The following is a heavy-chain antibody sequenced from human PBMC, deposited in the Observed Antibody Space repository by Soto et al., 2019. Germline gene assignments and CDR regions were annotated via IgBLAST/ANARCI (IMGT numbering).Heavy chain of an antibody. CDR1: GYTFTSYA. CDR2: INAGNGNT. Sequence: ASVKVSCKASGYTFTSYAMHWVRQAPGQRLEWMGWINAGNGNTKYSQKLQGRVTITRDTSASTAYMELSSLRSEDTAVYYCARDLVWAARPGWYFDLWGRGTLVTVSS. CDR3: ARDLVWAARPGWYFDL. D-gene: IGHD6-6*01. V-gene: IGHV1-3*01. J-gene: IGHJ2*01.